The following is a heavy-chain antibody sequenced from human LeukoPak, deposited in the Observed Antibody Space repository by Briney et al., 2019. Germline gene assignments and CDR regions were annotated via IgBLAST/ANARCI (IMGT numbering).Heavy chain of an antibody. CDR3: ARDQNGAGFDS. V-gene: IGHV3-48*04. J-gene: IGHJ4*02. CDR2: INSGTNNI. D-gene: IGHD4-17*01. Sequence: PGGSLRLSRAASGFTFNAYSMNWVRQAPGKGLEWISHINSGTNNIYYADSVKGRFTISRDNAKNSLFLQMNSLRADDTAVYYCARDQNGAGFDSWGQGTLVTVSS. CDR1: GFTFNAYS.